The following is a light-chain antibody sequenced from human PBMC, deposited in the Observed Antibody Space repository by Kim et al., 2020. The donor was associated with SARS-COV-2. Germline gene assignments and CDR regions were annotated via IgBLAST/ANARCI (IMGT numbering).Light chain of an antibody. CDR1: QSGGSN. CDR3: QRYNNWPPLFT. J-gene: IGKJ2*01. V-gene: IGKV3D-15*01. CDR2: GAS. Sequence: SPGERTALARRTRQSGGSNMAWYQHKPGQAHRLLIYGASTRATGIPARFSGSGSGTEFTLTISSLQSEDFAVYYCQRYNNWPPLFTFGQGTKLEI.